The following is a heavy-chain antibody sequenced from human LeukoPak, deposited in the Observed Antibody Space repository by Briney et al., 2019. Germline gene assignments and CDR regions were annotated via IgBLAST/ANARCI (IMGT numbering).Heavy chain of an antibody. V-gene: IGHV3-33*01. CDR2: IWYDGSNK. CDR1: GFTFSSYG. Sequence: PGGSLRLSCAASGFTFSSYGMHWVRQAPGKGLEWVAVIWYDGSNKYYADSVKGRFTISRDNAKNSLYLQMNSLRAEDTAVYYCARADCSSTSCYNYYGMDVWGQGTTVTVSS. D-gene: IGHD2-2*02. J-gene: IGHJ6*02. CDR3: ARADCSSTSCYNYYGMDV.